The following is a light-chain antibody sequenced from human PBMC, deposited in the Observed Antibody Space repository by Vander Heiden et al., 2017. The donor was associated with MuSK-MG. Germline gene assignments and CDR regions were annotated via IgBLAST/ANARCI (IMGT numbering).Light chain of an antibody. CDR1: QGISSY. V-gene: IGKV1-8*01. CDR2: AAS. CDR3: QQDDTRSFT. Sequence: AIRMTQSPSSFSASTGDRVTITCRASQGISSYLAWYQQKPGKAPKLLIYAASTLQSGVPSRFSGSGSGTDFTLTISCLQSEDFATYYCQQDDTRSFTFGHGTKVDIK. J-gene: IGKJ3*01.